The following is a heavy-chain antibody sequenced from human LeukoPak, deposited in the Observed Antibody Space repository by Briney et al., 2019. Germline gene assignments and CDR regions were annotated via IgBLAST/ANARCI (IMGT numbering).Heavy chain of an antibody. V-gene: IGHV3-30*02. J-gene: IGHJ4*02. CDR3: AKDPSGALGF. CDR2: IRYDGNNQ. CDR1: GFNFSSYG. D-gene: IGHD7-27*01. Sequence: GGPLRLSCAASGFNFSSYGMLWLRHAPGKGLEGGAFIRYDGNNQYYPDSVKGRFTISRDNSKNTQYLQMNSLGAEDTAVYYCAKDPSGALGFWGQGTLVTVSS.